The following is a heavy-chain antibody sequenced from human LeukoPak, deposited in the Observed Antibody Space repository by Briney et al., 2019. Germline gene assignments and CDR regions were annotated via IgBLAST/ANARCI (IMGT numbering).Heavy chain of an antibody. V-gene: IGHV4-39*01. CDR2: IYYSGST. D-gene: IGHD3-22*01. CDR1: GGSISSSSYY. J-gene: IGHJ3*02. Sequence: SETLSLTCTVSGGSISSSSYYWGWIRQPPGKGLEWIGSIYYSGSTYYNPSLKSRVTISVDTSKNQFSLKLSSVTAADTAVYYCARLPTYYYDSSGYLFDAFDIWGQGTMVTVSS. CDR3: ARLPTYYYDSSGYLFDAFDI.